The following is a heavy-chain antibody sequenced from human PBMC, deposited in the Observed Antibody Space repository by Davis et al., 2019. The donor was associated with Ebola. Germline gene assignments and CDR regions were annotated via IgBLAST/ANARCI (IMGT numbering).Heavy chain of an antibody. V-gene: IGHV3-11*01. D-gene: IGHD3-10*01. CDR3: AREISMVED. CDR1: GFTFRDYY. Sequence: GESLKISCAASGFTFRDYYMSWIRQAPGKGLEWLSYISGSSGTIYYADSVKGRFTISRDNAKNSLYLQMNSLRAEDTAVYYCAREISMVEDWGQGTLVTVSS. CDR2: ISGSSGTI. J-gene: IGHJ4*02.